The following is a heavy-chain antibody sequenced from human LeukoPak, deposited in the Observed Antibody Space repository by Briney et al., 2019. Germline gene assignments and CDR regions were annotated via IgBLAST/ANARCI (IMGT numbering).Heavy chain of an antibody. CDR2: IKQDGSEI. CDR3: ARDLWAQKLPHRYFDY. Sequence: GGSLRLSCAASEFTFSSYWMTWVRQAPGKGLEWVANIKQDGSEIYYMDSVKGRFTISRDNAKNSLYLQLNSLRAEDTAVYYCARDLWAQKLPHRYFDYWGQGTLVTVSP. V-gene: IGHV3-7*05. D-gene: IGHD6-13*01. J-gene: IGHJ4*02. CDR1: EFTFSSYW.